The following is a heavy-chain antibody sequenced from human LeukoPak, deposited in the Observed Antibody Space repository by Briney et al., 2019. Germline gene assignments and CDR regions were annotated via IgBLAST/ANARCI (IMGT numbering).Heavy chain of an antibody. CDR3: AKDLLRWAFDY. D-gene: IGHD2-15*01. J-gene: IGHJ4*02. Sequence: QPGGSLRLSCAASGFTFSSYAMHWVRQAPGKGLEYVSGISTNGGSTYYADSVKGRFTISRDNSRNTLYLQMNSLRAEDTAVYYCAKDLLRWAFDYWGQGTLVTVSS. CDR2: ISTNGGST. CDR1: GFTFSSYA. V-gene: IGHV3-64*02.